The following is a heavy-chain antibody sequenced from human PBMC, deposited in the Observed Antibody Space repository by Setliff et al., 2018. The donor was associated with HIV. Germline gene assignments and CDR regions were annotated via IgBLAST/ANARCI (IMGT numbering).Heavy chain of an antibody. Sequence: PSETLSLTCTVSGGSVTSSTYYWGWLRQPPGKGLEWIGNIYNSGSTYYNPSLKSRVTISVDTSKNHFSLRLTSVTAADTAVYYCARGIAAAEGYFDYWGQGTLVTVSS. J-gene: IGHJ4*02. CDR1: GGSVTSSTYY. CDR2: IYNSGST. CDR3: ARGIAAAEGYFDY. V-gene: IGHV4-39*07. D-gene: IGHD6-13*01.